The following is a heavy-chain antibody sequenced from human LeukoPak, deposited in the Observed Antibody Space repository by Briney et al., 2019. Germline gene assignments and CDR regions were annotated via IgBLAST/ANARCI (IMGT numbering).Heavy chain of an antibody. CDR1: GFTFSNYN. D-gene: IGHD4-17*01. V-gene: IGHV3-48*04. J-gene: IGHJ4*02. CDR2: IYTSSSTI. Sequence: PGGSLRLSCADSGFTFSNYNMNWVRQAPGKGLEWVSDIYTSSSTIYYADSVKGRFTISRDNAKNSLYLQMNSLRAEDTAVYYCASYGDYGSFDYWGQGTLVTVSS. CDR3: ASYGDYGSFDY.